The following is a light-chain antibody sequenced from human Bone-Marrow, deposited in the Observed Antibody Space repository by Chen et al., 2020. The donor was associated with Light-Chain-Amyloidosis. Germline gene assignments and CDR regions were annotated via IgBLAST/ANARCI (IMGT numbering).Light chain of an antibody. J-gene: IGLJ3*02. CDR1: TSNIGNNF. Sequence: QSVLTQPPSVSAAPGQKVTISCSGSTSNIGNNFVSWYQQFPGTAPKLLIYDNNRRPSGIPDRFSGSKSGTSATLGITGLQTGDEADYYCGTWDIRLGTVMFGGWTKLTVL. CDR2: DNN. V-gene: IGLV1-51*01. CDR3: GTWDIRLGTVM.